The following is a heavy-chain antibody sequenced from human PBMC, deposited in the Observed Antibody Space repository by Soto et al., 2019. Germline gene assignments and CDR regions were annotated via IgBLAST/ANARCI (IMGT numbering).Heavy chain of an antibody. CDR3: ARIGATIDY. D-gene: IGHD5-12*01. CDR2: IKEDGSEK. Sequence: EVQLVESGGGLVQPGGPLRLSCAASGFTFSNYGMSWVRQAPGKGLEWVANIKEDGSEKYYVDSVKGRFTISRDNAKNPLYLQVASLRAEDTAVYYCARIGATIDYWGQGTLVTVSS. CDR1: GFTFSNYG. J-gene: IGHJ4*02. V-gene: IGHV3-7*01.